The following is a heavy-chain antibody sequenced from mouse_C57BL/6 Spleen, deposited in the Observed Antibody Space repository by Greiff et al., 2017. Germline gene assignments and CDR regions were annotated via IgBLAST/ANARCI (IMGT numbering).Heavy chain of an antibody. CDR2: IDPNSGGT. Sequence: VKLQQPGAELVKPGASVKLSCKASGYTFTSYWMHWVKQRPGRGLEWIGRIDPNSGGTKYNEKFKSKATLTVDKPSSTAYMQLSSLTSEDSAVYYCARGDDGYQSFPYYFDYWGQGTTLTVSS. J-gene: IGHJ2*01. CDR1: GYTFTSYW. CDR3: ARGDDGYQSFPYYFDY. V-gene: IGHV1-72*01. D-gene: IGHD2-3*01.